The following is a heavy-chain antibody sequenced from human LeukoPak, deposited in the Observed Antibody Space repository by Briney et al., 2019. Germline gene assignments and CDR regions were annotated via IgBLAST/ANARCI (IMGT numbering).Heavy chain of an antibody. V-gene: IGHV3-7*01. Sequence: GGSPRLSCAASGFTFSNFWMAWVRQAPGKGLEWVANIKQDGSIQYYGDSVKGRFTISRDNARNSLYLQMNSLRAEDTALYYCATSYDSSGCDWGQGILVTVSS. J-gene: IGHJ4*02. CDR1: GFTFSNFW. CDR2: IKQDGSIQ. D-gene: IGHD3-22*01. CDR3: ATSYDSSGCD.